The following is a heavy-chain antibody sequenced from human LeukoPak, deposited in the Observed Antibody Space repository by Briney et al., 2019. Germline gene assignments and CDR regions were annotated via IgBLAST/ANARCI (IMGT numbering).Heavy chain of an antibody. V-gene: IGHV3-23*01. Sequence: TGGSLRLSCAVSGLTLSNYGMSWVRQGPGKGLEWVAGISDSGGRTNYADSVKGRFTISRDNPKNTLYLQMNSLRAEDTAVYFCAKRGVVIRVILVGFHKEAYYFDFWGQGALVTVSS. CDR3: AKRGVVIRVILVGFHKEAYYFDF. CDR1: GLTLSNYG. D-gene: IGHD3-22*01. J-gene: IGHJ4*02. CDR2: ISDSGGRT.